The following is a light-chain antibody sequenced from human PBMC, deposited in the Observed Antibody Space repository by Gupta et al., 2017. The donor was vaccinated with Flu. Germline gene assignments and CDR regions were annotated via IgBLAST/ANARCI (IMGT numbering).Light chain of an antibody. CDR3: QVWDSNTYV. J-gene: IGLJ1*01. CDR1: DIGSKN. CDR2: RDG. Sequence: SYDLSQPPSVSVALGQTAKITCGGNDIGSKNVHWYQQKPGQAPVVVRYRDGSRPSGIPERFSASNWGNTATLTIRGAQGGDEADYFCQVWDSNTYVFGPGTKVTVL. V-gene: IGLV3-9*01.